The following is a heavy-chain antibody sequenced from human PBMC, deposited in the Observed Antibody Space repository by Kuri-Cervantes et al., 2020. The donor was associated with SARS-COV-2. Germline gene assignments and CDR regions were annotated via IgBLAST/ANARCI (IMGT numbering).Heavy chain of an antibody. CDR2: ISSNGDGT. J-gene: IGHJ4*02. CDR1: GFTFSNYA. CDR3: ARVSRSGYLDY. V-gene: IGHV3-64*02. Sequence: GGSLRLSCAASGFTFSNYAMYWVRQAPGKGLEYVSAISSNGDGTYYAGSVKGRFTMSRDNSKNTLYLQMGSLRAEDMAVYYCARVSRSGYLDYWGQGTLVTVSS. D-gene: IGHD3-3*01.